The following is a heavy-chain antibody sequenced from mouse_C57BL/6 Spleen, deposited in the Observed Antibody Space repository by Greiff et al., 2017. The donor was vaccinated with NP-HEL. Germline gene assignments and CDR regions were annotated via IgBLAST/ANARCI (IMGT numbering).Heavy chain of an antibody. CDR2: IDPENGDT. CDR3: TRNYGSSTRYFDV. J-gene: IGHJ1*03. CDR1: GFNITDDY. V-gene: IGHV14-4*01. D-gene: IGHD1-1*01. Sequence: EVQLQQSGAELVRPGASVKLSCTASGFNITDDYMHWVKQRPEQGLEWIGWIDPENGDTEYASKFQGKATITADTSSNTAYLQLSSLTSEDTAVYYCTRNYGSSTRYFDVWGTGTTVTVSS.